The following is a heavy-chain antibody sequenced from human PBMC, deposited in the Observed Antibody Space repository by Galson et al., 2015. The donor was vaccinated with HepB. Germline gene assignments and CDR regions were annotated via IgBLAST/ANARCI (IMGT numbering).Heavy chain of an antibody. Sequence: SVKVSCKASGYTFTSYGISWVRQAPGQGLEWMGWISAYNGNTNYAQKLQGRVTMTTDTSTSTAYMELSSLRSEDTAVYYCAAESWYYYDSSGYYPPDAFDIWGQGTMVTVSS. V-gene: IGHV1-18*01. CDR2: ISAYNGNT. CDR3: AAESWYYYDSSGYYPPDAFDI. J-gene: IGHJ3*02. CDR1: GYTFTSYG. D-gene: IGHD3-22*01.